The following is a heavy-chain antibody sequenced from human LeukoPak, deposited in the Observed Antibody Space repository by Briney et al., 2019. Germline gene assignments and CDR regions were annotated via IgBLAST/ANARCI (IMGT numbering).Heavy chain of an antibody. J-gene: IGHJ6*02. CDR3: AKSLRGYNYGYTSYGMDV. CDR2: IYPGDSDT. V-gene: IGHV5-51*01. CDR1: GHSFSNYW. D-gene: IGHD5-18*01. Sequence: GESLKISCKGSGHSFSNYWIGWVRQMPGKGLEWMGIIYPGDSDTRYSPSFQGQVTISADKSISTAYLQWSSLKASDTAMYYCAKSLRGYNYGYTSYGMDVWGQGTTVTVSS.